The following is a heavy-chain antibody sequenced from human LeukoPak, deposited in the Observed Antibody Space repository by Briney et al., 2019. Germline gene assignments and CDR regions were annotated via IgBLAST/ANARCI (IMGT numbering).Heavy chain of an antibody. CDR1: GFTFRSYW. V-gene: IGHV3-7*01. D-gene: IGHD2-2*01. CDR2: IERDGSEK. CDR3: ARDWRYCSSSSCLAMGV. Sequence: GSLRLSCAASGFTFRSYWMSWVRQAPGKGLEWVANIERDGSEKYYVDSVKGRFIISRDNAKNSLYLEMNSLRAEDTAVYYCARDWRYCSSSSCLAMGVWGQGTTVTVSS. J-gene: IGHJ6*02.